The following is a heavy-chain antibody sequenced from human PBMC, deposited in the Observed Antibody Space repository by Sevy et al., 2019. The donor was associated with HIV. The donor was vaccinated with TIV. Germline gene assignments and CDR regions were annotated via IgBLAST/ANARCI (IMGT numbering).Heavy chain of an antibody. CDR2: ISGSGGST. V-gene: IGHV3-23*01. CDR1: GFTFSSYA. Sequence: GESLKISCAASGFTFSSYAMSWVRQAPGKGLEWVSAISGSGGSTYYADSVKGRFTISRDNSKNKLYLQMNSLRAEDTAVYYCAKCLDVDYGDCHDAFDIWGQGTMVTVSS. CDR3: AKCLDVDYGDCHDAFDI. D-gene: IGHD4-17*01. J-gene: IGHJ3*02.